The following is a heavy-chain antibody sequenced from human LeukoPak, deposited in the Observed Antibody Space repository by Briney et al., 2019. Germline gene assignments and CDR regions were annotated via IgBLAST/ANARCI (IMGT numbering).Heavy chain of an antibody. Sequence: PSETLSLTCTVSGGSISSYYCSWIRQPPGKGLEWIGYIYYSGSTNYNPSLKSRVTISVDTSKNQFSLKLSSVTAADTAGYYGARGDSGWWITRGNGFDPWGQGTLVTVSS. V-gene: IGHV4-59*01. CDR1: GGSISSYY. CDR2: IYYSGST. J-gene: IGHJ5*02. CDR3: ARGDSGWWITRGNGFDP. D-gene: IGHD6-13*01.